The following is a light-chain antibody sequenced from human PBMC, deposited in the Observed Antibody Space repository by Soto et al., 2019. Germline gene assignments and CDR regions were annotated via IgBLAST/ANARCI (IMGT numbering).Light chain of an antibody. CDR3: MQSLQLPIT. Sequence: DVVLTQTPRSLSVTPGQPASISCKSSQSLLYSDGRTYVYWYLQKPGQPPQLLIHEVSNRFSGGPDRFSGSRSGTDSTLKISRVEAEDVGVYYCMQSLQLPITFGGGTNVEIK. CDR2: EVS. V-gene: IGKV2D-29*01. J-gene: IGKJ4*01. CDR1: QSLLYSDGRTY.